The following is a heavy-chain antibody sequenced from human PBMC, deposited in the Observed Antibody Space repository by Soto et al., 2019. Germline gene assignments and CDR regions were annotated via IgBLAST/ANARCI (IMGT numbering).Heavy chain of an antibody. Sequence: ASVKVSCKASGYTFSNYGINWVRQAPGQGLEWMGWISPYNGNTKYAQKLPGRVTMTTDTSTSTAYMELRSLRSDDTAVYYCARDLSDSGGFDPWGQGTLVTVSS. J-gene: IGHJ5*02. CDR3: ARDLSDSGGFDP. CDR2: ISPYNGNT. D-gene: IGHD3-10*01. V-gene: IGHV1-18*04. CDR1: GYTFSNYG.